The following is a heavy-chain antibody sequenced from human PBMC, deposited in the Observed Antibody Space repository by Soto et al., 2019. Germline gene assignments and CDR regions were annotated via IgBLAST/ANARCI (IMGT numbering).Heavy chain of an antibody. Sequence: EVQLVESGGGLVQPGGSLRLSCAASGFTFSSYAMHWVRQAPGKGLEYVSAISSHGGNTYYANSVKGRFTISRDNSKNTLYLQMGSLRAEDMAVYYCARGEDRGNPFRYYYYMDVWGKGTTVTVSS. V-gene: IGHV3-64*01. J-gene: IGHJ6*03. CDR2: ISSHGGNT. CDR3: ARGEDRGNPFRYYYYMDV. CDR1: GFTFSSYA.